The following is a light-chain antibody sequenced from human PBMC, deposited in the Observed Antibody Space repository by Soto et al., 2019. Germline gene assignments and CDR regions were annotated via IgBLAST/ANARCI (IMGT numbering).Light chain of an antibody. CDR1: QVIKND. V-gene: IGKV1-6*01. Sequence: AIQMTQSPSSLSAFVGERVTITCRASQVIKNDLSWYQQRPGRDPNLLIYLASNLHNEVPSRFSGSGSGTDFTLTISSLQPEDSATYYCLQNDNYPLTFGGATKLDIK. CDR2: LAS. J-gene: IGKJ4*01. CDR3: LQNDNYPLT.